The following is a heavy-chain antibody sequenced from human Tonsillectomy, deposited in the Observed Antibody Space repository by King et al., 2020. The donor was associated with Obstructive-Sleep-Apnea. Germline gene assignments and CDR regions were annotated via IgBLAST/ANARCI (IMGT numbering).Heavy chain of an antibody. V-gene: IGHV3-23*04. J-gene: IGHJ3*02. Sequence: VQLVESGGGLVQPGGSLRLSCAASGFTFSSYAMTWVRLAPGKGLEWVSAISGNGDTTYYADSVKGRFTISRDNSKNTLFLQMNSLSAEDTAVYYCAKDLFVTMVRGVIFPPCAFDIWGQGTMVTVSS. CDR1: GFTFSSYA. D-gene: IGHD3-10*01. CDR3: AKDLFVTMVRGVIFPPCAFDI. CDR2: ISGNGDTT.